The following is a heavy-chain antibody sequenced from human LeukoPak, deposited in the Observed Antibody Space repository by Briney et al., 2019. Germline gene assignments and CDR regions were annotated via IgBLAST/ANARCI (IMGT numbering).Heavy chain of an antibody. Sequence: GGSLRLSCAASGFTFSSYAMSWVRQAPGKGLEWVSAISGSGGSTYYADSAKGRFTISRDNSKNTLYLQMNSLRAKDTAVYYCAGCTATVTTTSHYFDYWGQGTLVTVSS. D-gene: IGHD4-17*01. CDR3: AGCTATVTTTSHYFDY. CDR2: ISGSGGST. J-gene: IGHJ4*02. CDR1: GFTFSSYA. V-gene: IGHV3-23*01.